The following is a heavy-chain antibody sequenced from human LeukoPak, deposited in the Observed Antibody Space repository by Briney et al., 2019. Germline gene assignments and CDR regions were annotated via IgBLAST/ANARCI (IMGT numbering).Heavy chain of an antibody. D-gene: IGHD3-22*01. J-gene: IGHJ4*02. CDR2: ISGSGGST. V-gene: IGHV3-23*01. CDR3: GREYASSGYCDS. Sequence: GGSLRLSCAASGFTFRSYAMSWVRRAPGKGLEWVSAISGSGGSTYYADSAKGRFTISRDNSKNTLYLQMNSLRAEDTAVYYCGREYASSGYCDSWGQGTLVTVSS. CDR1: GFTFRSYA.